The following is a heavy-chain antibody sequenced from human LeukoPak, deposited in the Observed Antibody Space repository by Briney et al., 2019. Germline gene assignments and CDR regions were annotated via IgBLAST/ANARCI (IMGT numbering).Heavy chain of an antibody. CDR1: GFTFSSYS. V-gene: IGHV3-21*01. CDR3: ARVCLTTNCPSLDY. CDR2: ITSSSSYI. J-gene: IGHJ4*02. D-gene: IGHD1-1*01. Sequence: PGGSLRLSCSASGFTFSSYSMNWVRQAPGKGLEWVSSITSSSSYILYADSVKGRFTISRDNAKNSLYLQMTSLTAEDTAVYYCARVCLTTNCPSLDYWGQGTLVTVSS.